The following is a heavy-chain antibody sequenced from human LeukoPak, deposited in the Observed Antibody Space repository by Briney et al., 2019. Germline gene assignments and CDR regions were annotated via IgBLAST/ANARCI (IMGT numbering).Heavy chain of an antibody. Sequence: VSVKVPCKASGYTFTSYGISWVRQAPGQGLEWMGWISAYNGNTNYAQKLQGRVTMTTDTSTSTAYMELRSLRSDDTAVYYCARSESDIVVVPAAMNYWGQGTLVTVSS. D-gene: IGHD2-2*01. CDR3: ARSESDIVVVPAAMNY. CDR1: GYTFTSYG. CDR2: ISAYNGNT. V-gene: IGHV1-18*01. J-gene: IGHJ4*02.